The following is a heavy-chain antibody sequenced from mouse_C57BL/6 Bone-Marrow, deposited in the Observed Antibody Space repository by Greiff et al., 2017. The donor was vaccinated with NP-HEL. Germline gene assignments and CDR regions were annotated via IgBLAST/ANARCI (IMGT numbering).Heavy chain of an antibody. J-gene: IGHJ3*01. CDR1: GFTFSSYA. CDR2: ISDGGSYT. V-gene: IGHV5-4*01. D-gene: IGHD2-10*02. CDR3: ARDPSLGFAY. Sequence: EVNVVESGGGLVKPGGSLKLSCAASGFTFSSYAMSWVRQTPEKRLEWVATISDGGSYTYYPDNVKGRFTISRDNAKNNLYLQMSHLKSEDTAMYYCARDPSLGFAYWGQGTLVTVSA.